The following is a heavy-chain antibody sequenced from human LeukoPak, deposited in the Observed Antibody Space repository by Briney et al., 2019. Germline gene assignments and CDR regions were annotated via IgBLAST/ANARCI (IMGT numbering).Heavy chain of an antibody. Sequence: EASVKVSCKASGYTFTGYYMHWVRQAPGQGLEWMGWINPNSGGTNYAQKFQGRVTMTTDTSTSTGYMELRSLRSDDTAVYYCARVQWSADNNGWYATGYWGQGTLVTVSS. CDR1: GYTFTGYY. V-gene: IGHV1-2*02. CDR2: INPNSGGT. D-gene: IGHD6-19*01. CDR3: ARVQWSADNNGWYATGY. J-gene: IGHJ4*02.